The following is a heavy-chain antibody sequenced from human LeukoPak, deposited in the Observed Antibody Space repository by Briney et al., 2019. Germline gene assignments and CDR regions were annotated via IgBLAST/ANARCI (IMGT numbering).Heavy chain of an antibody. D-gene: IGHD3-22*01. CDR1: GGSSSSSSYF. Sequence: PSETLSLTCTVSGGSSSSSSYFWGWIRQPPGVGLEWMGGVYYSGRTFYSPSLKSRVTISVDTSKNQFSLKLSSVTAADTAVYYCARRGGDSSGATDYWGQGTLVTVSS. CDR3: ARRGGDSSGATDY. CDR2: VYYSGRT. V-gene: IGHV4-39*01. J-gene: IGHJ4*02.